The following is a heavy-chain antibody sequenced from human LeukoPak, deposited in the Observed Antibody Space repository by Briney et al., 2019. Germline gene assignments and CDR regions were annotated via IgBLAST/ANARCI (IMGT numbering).Heavy chain of an antibody. CDR3: ATYDVLTGFEY. V-gene: IGHV1-69*01. D-gene: IGHD3-9*01. J-gene: IGHJ4*02. CDR2: ISPLLGAS. Sequence: SVKVSRKASGGTFSDYVISWVRQAPGQGLNWMGGISPLLGASKHTQNFHDRVTITADESTTTAYMELSDLRSADTAVYYCATYDVLTGFEYWGQGTLVTVSS. CDR1: GGTFSDYV.